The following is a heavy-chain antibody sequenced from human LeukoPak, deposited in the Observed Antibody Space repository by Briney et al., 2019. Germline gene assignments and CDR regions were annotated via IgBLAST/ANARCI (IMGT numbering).Heavy chain of an antibody. Sequence: GGSLRLSCAAPGFTFSNSAMSWVRQAPGKGLEWVSTLSGSGITTYYADSVKGRFTISRDNSKNTLCLQMNSLRAEDTAVYYCAKGIYSSGWSYFDYWGHGTLVTVSS. J-gene: IGHJ4*01. CDR3: AKGIYSSGWSYFDY. CDR1: GFTFSNSA. D-gene: IGHD6-19*01. V-gene: IGHV3-23*01. CDR2: LSGSGITT.